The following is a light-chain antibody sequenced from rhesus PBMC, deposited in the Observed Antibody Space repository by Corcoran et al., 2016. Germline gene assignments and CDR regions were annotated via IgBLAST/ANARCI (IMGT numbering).Light chain of an antibody. CDR2: KAS. Sequence: DIQMTQSPSSLSASVGDTVTITCRASQGISSWLAWYQQQPGKAPKLLIYKASSLQSGVPSRFSGSGSGTDFTLTISSLQSEDFATYYCQQYSSRPLTFGPGTKLDIK. J-gene: IGKJ3*01. CDR1: QGISSW. CDR3: QQYSSRPLT. V-gene: IGKV1-22*01.